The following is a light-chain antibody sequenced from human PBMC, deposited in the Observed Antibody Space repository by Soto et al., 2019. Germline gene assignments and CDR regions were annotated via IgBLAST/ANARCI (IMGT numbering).Light chain of an antibody. CDR2: RAS. CDR3: QQYHHWPPIT. Sequence: EIVMTQSPATLSVSPGERATLSCRPSQNIDINIVWYQQKPGQAPRLLIFRASTRATGIPARFSGSGSGTEFTLTISSLQSEDFAVYYCQQYHHWPPITFGQGTRLEIK. V-gene: IGKV3-15*01. J-gene: IGKJ5*01. CDR1: QNIDIN.